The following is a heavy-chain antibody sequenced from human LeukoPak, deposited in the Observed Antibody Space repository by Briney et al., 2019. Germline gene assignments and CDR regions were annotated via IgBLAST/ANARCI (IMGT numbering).Heavy chain of an antibody. V-gene: IGHV3-7*01. CDR1: EFTFSNYW. D-gene: IGHD3-16*01. CDR2: IKHDGAEK. CDR3: ARDRSSMSTVITTGKAGFDP. Sequence: GGSLRLSCAGSEFTFSNYWMNWVRQAPGKGLEWVANIKHDGAEKYYVDSVRGRFTISRDNAKNSLYLQMNSLRAEDTAVYYCARDRSSMSTVITTGKAGFDPWGQGTLVTVSS. J-gene: IGHJ5*02.